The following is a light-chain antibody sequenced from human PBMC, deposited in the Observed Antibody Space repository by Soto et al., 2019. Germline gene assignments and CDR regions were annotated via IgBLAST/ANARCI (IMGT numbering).Light chain of an antibody. J-gene: IGKJ1*01. CDR3: QQSGRSLWT. V-gene: IGKV3-20*01. CDR2: GAS. Sequence: EIVLTQSPGTLSLSPGERVTLSCRASQVVSTSYLAWYQQKPGQAPRLLIYGASSRATGIPDRFSGSASGTDFTLTINRLEPEDFAVYYCQQSGRSLWTFGKGTKVDIK. CDR1: QVVSTSY.